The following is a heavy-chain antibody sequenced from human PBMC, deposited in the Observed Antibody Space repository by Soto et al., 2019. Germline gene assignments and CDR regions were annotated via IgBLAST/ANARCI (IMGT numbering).Heavy chain of an antibody. CDR2: TYYRSKWYY. V-gene: IGHV6-1*01. Sequence: SPTLSLTCAITGDSVSSNSAGWSWVRQSPSRGLEWMGRTYYRSKWYYEYAVSVRGRITINPDTSKNSYSLQLNSVTPEDTAVYFCARGEQYSGRIFDYWGQGTLVTVSS. CDR1: GDSVSSNSAG. D-gene: IGHD1-26*01. J-gene: IGHJ4*01. CDR3: ARGEQYSGRIFDY.